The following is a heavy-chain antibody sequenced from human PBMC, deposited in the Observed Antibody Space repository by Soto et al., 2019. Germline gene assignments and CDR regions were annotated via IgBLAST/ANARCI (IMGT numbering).Heavy chain of an antibody. CDR2: ISAYNGNT. J-gene: IGHJ4*02. V-gene: IGHV1-18*01. CDR1: GYTFTSYG. CDR3: ARDNGSSGWYGSRYSVDY. D-gene: IGHD6-19*01. Sequence: QVQLVQSGAEVKKPGASVKVSCKASGYTFTSYGISWVRQAPGQGLEWMGWISAYNGNTNYAQKLQGRVTMTTDTSTSTDDMELRSLRSDDTAVYYCARDNGSSGWYGSRYSVDYWGQGTLVTVSS.